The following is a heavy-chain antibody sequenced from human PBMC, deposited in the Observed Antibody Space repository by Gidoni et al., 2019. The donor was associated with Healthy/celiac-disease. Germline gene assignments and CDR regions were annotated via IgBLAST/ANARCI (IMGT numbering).Heavy chain of an antibody. D-gene: IGHD3-16*01. Sequence: QVQLHESGPGLVKPSQTLSLTCTVPGRPISSGGYYWCWIRQHPGKGLEWIGYIYYSGSTYYNPSLKSRVTISVDTSKNQFSLKLSSVTAADTAVYYCARISESGGGFDYWGQGTLVTVSS. CDR3: ARISESGGGFDY. CDR2: IYYSGST. J-gene: IGHJ4*02. CDR1: GRPISSGGYY. V-gene: IGHV4-31*03.